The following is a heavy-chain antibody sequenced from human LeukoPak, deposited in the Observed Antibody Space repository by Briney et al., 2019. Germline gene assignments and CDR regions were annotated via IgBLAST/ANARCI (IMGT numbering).Heavy chain of an antibody. CDR2: ISSSSSTI. J-gene: IGHJ3*02. D-gene: IGHD2-2*01. Sequence: GALRLSCAASGFTFSSYSMNWVRQAPGKGLEWVSYISSSSSTIYYADSVKGRFTISRDNAKNSLYLQMNSLRAEDTAVYYCARDANIYCSSTSCAAEGAFDIWGQGTMVPVSS. CDR1: GFTFSSYS. V-gene: IGHV3-48*04. CDR3: ARDANIYCSSTSCAAEGAFDI.